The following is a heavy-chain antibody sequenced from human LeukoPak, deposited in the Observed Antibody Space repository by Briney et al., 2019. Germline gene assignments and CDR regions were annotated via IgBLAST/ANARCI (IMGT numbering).Heavy chain of an antibody. D-gene: IGHD4-23*01. J-gene: IGHJ5*02. V-gene: IGHV1-46*01. Sequence: GASVKVSCKGSGYTFTSYYMHWVRQPPGQGLECVGIINPSGGSTSYAQKLPGRVTMTRDMSTSTVYMELSSLTSYHTAVYYCARQAHDYGGNWFDPWGQGTLVTVSS. CDR2: INPSGGST. CDR3: ARQAHDYGGNWFDP. CDR1: GYTFTSYY.